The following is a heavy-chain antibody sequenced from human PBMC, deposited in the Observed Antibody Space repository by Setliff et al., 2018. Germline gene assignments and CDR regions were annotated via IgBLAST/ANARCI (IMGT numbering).Heavy chain of an antibody. J-gene: IGHJ4*02. D-gene: IGHD6-19*01. CDR1: GDSIFDNY. CDR3: ARGASSVSWTPRY. Sequence: PSETLSLTCSVSGDSIFDNYWSWIRQSPGKGLEWIGYIYTSGGTNYNPSLKSRVTISVDMSKNQFSLKLSSVIAADTAVYYCARGASSVSWTPRYWGRGILVTVSS. CDR2: IYTSGGT. V-gene: IGHV4-4*08.